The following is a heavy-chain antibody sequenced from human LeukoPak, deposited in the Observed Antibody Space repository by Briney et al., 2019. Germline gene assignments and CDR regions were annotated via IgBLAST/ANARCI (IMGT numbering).Heavy chain of an antibody. Sequence: GGSLRLSCAASGVIVSRNFMSWVRQAPGKGLQWVAIMYAGGTTDYSDSVRGRVHISRDSSNNTLSLQINSLTAEDTAVYYCLSPGVAVTGTEYWGQGTRVTVSS. CDR2: MYAGGTT. D-gene: IGHD6-19*01. V-gene: IGHV3-53*01. CDR3: LSPGVAVTGTEY. CDR1: GVIVSRNF. J-gene: IGHJ4*02.